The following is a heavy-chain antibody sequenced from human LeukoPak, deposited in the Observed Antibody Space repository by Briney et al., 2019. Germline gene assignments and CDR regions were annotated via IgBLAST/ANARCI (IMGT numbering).Heavy chain of an antibody. D-gene: IGHD3-22*01. Sequence: GGSLRLSCAASGFTVSNNYMIWVRQAPGKGLEWVSLIYSNGVTNYADSVKGRFTISRDSSKNTLYLQMNSVRAEDTAVYYCAKGRYYYDSSGYYGYWGQGTLVTVSS. J-gene: IGHJ4*02. CDR1: GFTVSNNY. CDR3: AKGRYYYDSSGYYGY. V-gene: IGHV3-53*01. CDR2: IYSNGVT.